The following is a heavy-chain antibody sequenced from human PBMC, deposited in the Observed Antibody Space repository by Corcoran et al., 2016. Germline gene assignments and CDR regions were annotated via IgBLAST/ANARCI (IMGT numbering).Heavy chain of an antibody. J-gene: IGHJ4*02. D-gene: IGHD3-3*01. V-gene: IGHV1-18*01. CDR3: ARSYDFWSGYYYFDY. CDR2: ISAYNGNT. CDR1: GYSFTSYG. Sequence: QVQLVQSGAEVKKPGASVKVSCKASGYSFTSYGISWVRQAPGQGLEWMGWISAYNGNTNYAQKLQGRVTMTTDTSTSTAYMELRGLRSDDTAVYYCARSYDFWSGYYYFDYWGQGTLVTVSS.